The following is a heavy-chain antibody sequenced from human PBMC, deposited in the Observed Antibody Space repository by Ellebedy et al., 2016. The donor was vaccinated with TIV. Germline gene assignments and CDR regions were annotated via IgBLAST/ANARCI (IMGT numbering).Heavy chain of an antibody. V-gene: IGHV3-23*01. J-gene: IGHJ4*02. Sequence: GESLKISXAASGFTFSSYAMSWVRQAPGKGLEWVSAISGSGGSTYYADSVKGRFTISRDNSKNTLYLQMNSLRAEDTAVYYCARDGLRDMIVVGRIDYWGQGTLVTVSS. CDR2: ISGSGGST. CDR1: GFTFSSYA. CDR3: ARDGLRDMIVVGRIDY. D-gene: IGHD3-22*01.